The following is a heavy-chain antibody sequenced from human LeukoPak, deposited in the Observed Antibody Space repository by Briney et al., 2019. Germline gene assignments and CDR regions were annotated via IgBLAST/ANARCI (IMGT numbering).Heavy chain of an antibody. Sequence: GGSLRLSCAASGFTFSSFWMHWVRQAPGKGLVWVSRMYSDGSTTNNADSVKGRFTITKDNTKNPLYQQMNSLRAEDTAVYYCARDIGYSSRDWGQGTLVTVSS. CDR1: GFTFSSFW. V-gene: IGHV3-74*01. J-gene: IGHJ4*02. D-gene: IGHD6-13*01. CDR3: ARDIGYSSRD. CDR2: MYSDGSTT.